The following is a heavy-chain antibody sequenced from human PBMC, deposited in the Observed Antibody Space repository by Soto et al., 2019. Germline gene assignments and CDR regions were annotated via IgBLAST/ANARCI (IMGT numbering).Heavy chain of an antibody. CDR1: GGSISSYY. J-gene: IGHJ4*02. CDR3: ARHQSGESWLDY. D-gene: IGHD3-16*01. V-gene: IGHV4-59*08. Sequence: SETLSLTCTVSGGSISSYYWSWIRQPPGKGLEWIGYIYYSGSTNYNPSLKSRVTISVDTSKNQFSLKLSSVSAADTAVYYCARHQSGESWLDYWGQGTLVTVSP. CDR2: IYYSGST.